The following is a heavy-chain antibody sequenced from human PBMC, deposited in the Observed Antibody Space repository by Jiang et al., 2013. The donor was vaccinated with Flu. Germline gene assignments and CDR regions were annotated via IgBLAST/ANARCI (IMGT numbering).Heavy chain of an antibody. Sequence: SGAEVKKPGASVKVSCKASGHTFITYGISWVRQAPGQGLEWMGWITAYNANTNYAQKLRGRVTMTTDTSTRTVYMELRSLRSDDTAVYYCASQAPSLYDSGSYFLNYYAMDVWGQGTTVTVS. J-gene: IGHJ6*02. CDR3: ASQAPSLYDSGSYFLNYYAMDV. CDR2: ITAYNANT. D-gene: IGHD3-10*01. V-gene: IGHV1-18*04. CDR1: GHTFITYG.